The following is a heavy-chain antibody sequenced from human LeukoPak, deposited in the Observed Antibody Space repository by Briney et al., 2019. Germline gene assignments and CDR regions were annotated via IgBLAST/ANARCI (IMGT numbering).Heavy chain of an antibody. CDR3: ARDREVVVPAGGYYYYGMDV. J-gene: IGHJ6*02. Sequence: ASVKVSCKASGYTFTGYYIHWVRQAPGQGLEWMGWINPNSGGTNYAQKFQGWVTMTRDTSISTAYMELSRLRSDDTAVYYCARDREVVVPAGGYYYYGMDVWGQGTTVTVSS. CDR2: INPNSGGT. V-gene: IGHV1-2*04. D-gene: IGHD2-2*01. CDR1: GYTFTGYY.